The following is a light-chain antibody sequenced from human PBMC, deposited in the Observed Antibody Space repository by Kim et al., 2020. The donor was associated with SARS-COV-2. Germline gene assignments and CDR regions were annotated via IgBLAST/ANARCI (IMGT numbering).Light chain of an antibody. J-gene: IGLJ3*02. V-gene: IGLV3-25*03. CDR1: ALPKQY. CDR2: KDS. Sequence: SYELTQPPSVSVSPGQTARITCSGDALPKQYAYWYQQKPGQAPVLVIYKDSERLSGIPERFSGSSSGTTVTLTISGVQAEDEADYYCQSADSSGTYQVFGGGTQLTVL. CDR3: QSADSSGTYQV.